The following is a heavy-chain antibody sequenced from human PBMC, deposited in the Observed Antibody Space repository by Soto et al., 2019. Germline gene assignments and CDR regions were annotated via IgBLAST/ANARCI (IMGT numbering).Heavy chain of an antibody. CDR2: MSAFNGNT. D-gene: IGHD3-9*01. Sequence: ASVKVSCKASGYTFTDFGISWVRQAPGQGLEWMAWMSAFNGNTKYSQELQGRVAMTRNTSISTAYMELSSLRSEDTAVYYCAIVYLRKDILTGRGLGYWGQGTLVTVSS. V-gene: IGHV1-18*01. J-gene: IGHJ4*02. CDR3: AIVYLRKDILTGRGLGY. CDR1: GYTFTDFG.